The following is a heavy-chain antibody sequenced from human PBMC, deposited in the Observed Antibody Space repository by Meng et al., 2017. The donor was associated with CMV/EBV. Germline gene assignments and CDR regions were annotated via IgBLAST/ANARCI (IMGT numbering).Heavy chain of an antibody. CDR2: IYYSGST. CDR3: ARVVGHYCSSTSCDDAFDI. V-gene: IGHV4-30-4*08. J-gene: IGHJ3*02. Sequence: LRLSCTVSGGSISSGDYYWSWLRQPPGKGLECIGYIYYSGSTYYNPSLKSRVTISVETSKNQFSLKLRSVTAADTAVYYCARVVGHYCSSTSCDDAFDIWGQGTMVTVS. CDR1: GGSISSGDYY. D-gene: IGHD2-2*01.